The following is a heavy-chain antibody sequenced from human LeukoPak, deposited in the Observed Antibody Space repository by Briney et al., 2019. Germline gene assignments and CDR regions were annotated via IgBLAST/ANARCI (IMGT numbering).Heavy chain of an antibody. CDR3: ARRPGKSYYGMDV. D-gene: IGHD3-10*01. V-gene: IGHV5-51*01. CDR1: GYSFTSYW. CDR2: IYPGDSDT. J-gene: IGHJ6*02. Sequence: GESLKISCKGSGYSFTSYWIGWVRQMSGKGLEWMGIIYPGDSDTRYSPSFQGQVIISADKSISTAYLQWSSLKASDTAMYYCARRPGKSYYGMDVWGQGTTVTVSS.